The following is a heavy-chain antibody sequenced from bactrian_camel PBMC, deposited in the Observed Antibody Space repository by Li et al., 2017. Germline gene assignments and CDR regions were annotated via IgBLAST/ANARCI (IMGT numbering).Heavy chain of an antibody. CDR1: GFIFGDYT. Sequence: VQLVESGGGLVQPGGSLRVSCVGTGFIFGDYTITWVRQAPGKALEWVSGVANNGGSTEYADSIVGRFTISRDNAKNMVYLQLNSLTREDSAMYCCVRRTDGGSWFTDFGYWGQGTQVTVS. D-gene: IGHD6*01. V-gene: IGHV3-1*01. J-gene: IGHJ6*01. CDR2: VANNGGST. CDR3: VRRTDGGSWFTDFGY.